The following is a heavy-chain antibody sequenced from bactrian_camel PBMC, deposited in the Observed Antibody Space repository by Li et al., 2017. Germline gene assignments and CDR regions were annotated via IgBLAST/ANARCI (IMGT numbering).Heavy chain of an antibody. Sequence: HVQLVESGGGSVQAGGSLRLSCAVSGLDLSRNCMGWFRQAPGQDREGVARLEPSGSTMYADSVKGRFTISKDNAKNIHYLQMNNLRPEDAAMYYCTASPMRGSPCPMSWLQTYRGQGTQVTVS. J-gene: IGHJ4*01. CDR3: TASPMRGSPCPMSWLQTY. CDR2: LEPSGST. D-gene: IGHD1*01. CDR1: GLDLSRNC. V-gene: IGHV3S53*01.